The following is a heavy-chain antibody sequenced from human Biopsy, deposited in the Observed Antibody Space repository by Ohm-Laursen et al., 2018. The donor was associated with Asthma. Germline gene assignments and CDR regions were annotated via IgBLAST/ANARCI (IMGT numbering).Heavy chain of an antibody. CDR2: ISWNSGNI. CDR1: GFSFADCA. Sequence: SLRLSCSATGFSFADCAMHWVRQAPGKGLEWVSSISWNSGNIDYADSVKGRFTISRDNAKNSLYLQMQSLRPEDTAFYYCAKSADYYDSTDYLDFWGRGTLVTVSS. J-gene: IGHJ4*01. CDR3: AKSADYYDSTDYLDF. D-gene: IGHD3-22*01. V-gene: IGHV3-9*01.